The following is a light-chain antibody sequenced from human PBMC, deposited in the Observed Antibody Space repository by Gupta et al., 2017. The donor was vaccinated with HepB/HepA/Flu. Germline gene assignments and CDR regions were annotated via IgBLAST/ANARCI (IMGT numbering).Light chain of an antibody. CDR3: QLSHSTRKT. J-gene: IGKJ1*01. Sequence: DIQMTQSPSSLSASVGDRVTITCRASQSIRSYLNWYQQKPGKAPKLLIYAASSLQSGVPSRLSGSGSGTDFTLTIISLQPEDFATYYCQLSHSTRKTFGQGTKVEIK. CDR1: QSIRSY. V-gene: IGKV1-39*01. CDR2: AAS.